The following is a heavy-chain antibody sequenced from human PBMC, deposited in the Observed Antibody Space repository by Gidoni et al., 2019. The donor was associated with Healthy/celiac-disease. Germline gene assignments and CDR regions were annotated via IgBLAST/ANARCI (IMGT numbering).Heavy chain of an antibody. CDR2: INPNPENA. J-gene: IGHJ6*03. D-gene: IGHD1-26*01. V-gene: IGHV1-69*02. CDR1: GGTFSSYT. CDR3: AHSHSGRYYRYYYYYVDV. Sequence: QVQLEQSGAEVKKPGPSVTVSCKAAGGTFSSYTISRARQAPGQGLEWLGRINPNPENAHYAQQFQCRVTITTDKSTSAAYMELSSLRSEDASVYYCAHSHSGRYYRYYYYYVDVWGKGTTVTVSS.